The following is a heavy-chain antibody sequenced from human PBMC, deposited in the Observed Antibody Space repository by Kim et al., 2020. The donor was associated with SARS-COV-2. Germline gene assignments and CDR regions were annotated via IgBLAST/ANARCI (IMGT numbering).Heavy chain of an antibody. CDR1: GFTFSSYE. Sequence: GGSLRLSCAASGFTFSSYEMNWVRQAPGKGLEWVAFICYSGSNKYYADSVKGRFTISRDNSKNTLYLQMNSLRAEDTAVYYCARPGYKGCIGYSDYDYFDSWGQGTLVTVS. J-gene: IGHJ4*02. V-gene: IGHV3-33*08. CDR3: ARPGYKGCIGYSDYDYFDS. CDR2: ICYSGSNK. D-gene: IGHD5-12*01.